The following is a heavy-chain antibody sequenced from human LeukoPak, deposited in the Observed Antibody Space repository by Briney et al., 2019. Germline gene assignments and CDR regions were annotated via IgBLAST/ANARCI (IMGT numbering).Heavy chain of an antibody. J-gene: IGHJ4*02. D-gene: IGHD6-6*01. CDR1: GYTFTSYD. CDR3: ARGGPGESIAVRYYFDY. CDR2: MNPNSGNT. Sequence: ASVKVSCKASGYTFTSYDINWVRQATGQGLEWMGWMNPNSGNTGYAQKFQGRVTMTRDTSTSTVYMELSSLRSEDTAVYYCARGGPGESIAVRYYFDYWGQGTLVTVSS. V-gene: IGHV1-8*02.